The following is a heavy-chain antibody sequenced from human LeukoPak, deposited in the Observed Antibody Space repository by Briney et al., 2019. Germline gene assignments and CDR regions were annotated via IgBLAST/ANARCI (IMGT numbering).Heavy chain of an antibody. Sequence: GGPLRLSCAASGFTFSNYWMHWVRQAPGKGLVWVSRLNADGNSITYADSVRGRFTISRDNSKNTLYLQMNSLRAEDTAVYYCAKQRGIAARPYYFDYWGQGTLVTVSS. CDR2: LNADGNSI. CDR1: GFTFSNYW. J-gene: IGHJ4*01. V-gene: IGHV3-74*01. D-gene: IGHD6-6*01. CDR3: AKQRGIAARPYYFDY.